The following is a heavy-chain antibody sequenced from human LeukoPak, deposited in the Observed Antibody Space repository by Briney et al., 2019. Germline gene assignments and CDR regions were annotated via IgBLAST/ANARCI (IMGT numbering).Heavy chain of an antibody. Sequence: GALRLSCAASGFTFSSYAMHWVRQAPGKGLEWVAVISYDGSNKYYADSVKGRFTISRDNSKNTLYLQMNSPRAEDTAVYYCARVYGDYETVDYWGQGTLVTVSS. D-gene: IGHD4-17*01. CDR3: ARVYGDYETVDY. CDR2: ISYDGSNK. V-gene: IGHV3-30*04. CDR1: GFTFSSYA. J-gene: IGHJ4*02.